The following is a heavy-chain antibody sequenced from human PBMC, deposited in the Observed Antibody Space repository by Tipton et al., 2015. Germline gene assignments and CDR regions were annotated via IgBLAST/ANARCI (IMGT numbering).Heavy chain of an antibody. V-gene: IGHV1-18*01. CDR3: ARWAAYFDL. D-gene: IGHD2-15*01. CDR1: GYTFTDYG. CDR2: ISVYNGNT. Sequence: QVQLVQSGPEVKKPGASVKVSCKASGYTFTDYGITWVRQAPGQGLEWMGWISVYNGNTNYAEKFQGRVTLTTDTSTSTAYMELRSLRSDDTAVYYCARWAAYFDLWGRGTLVTVSS. J-gene: IGHJ2*01.